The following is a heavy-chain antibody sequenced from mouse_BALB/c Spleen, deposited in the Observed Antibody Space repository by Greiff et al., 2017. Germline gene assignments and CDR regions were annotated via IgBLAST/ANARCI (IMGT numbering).Heavy chain of an antibody. J-gene: IGHJ2*01. V-gene: IGHV5-4*02. Sequence: EVMLVESGGGLVKPGGSLKLSCAASGFTFSDYYMYWVRQTPEKRLEWVATISDGGSYTYYPDSVKGRFTISRDNAKNNLYLQMSSLKSEDTAMYYCARDQDRYGFNYGGQGTTLTVSS. CDR1: GFTFSDYY. CDR3: ARDQDRYGFNY. D-gene: IGHD2-14*01. CDR2: ISDGGSYT.